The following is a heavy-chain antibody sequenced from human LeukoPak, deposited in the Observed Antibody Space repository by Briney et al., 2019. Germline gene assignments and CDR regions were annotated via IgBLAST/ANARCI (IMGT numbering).Heavy chain of an antibody. CDR3: ARRGSSWYPNPFSDY. D-gene: IGHD6-13*01. CDR2: IYPGDSDT. CDR1: GYSFTSYW. J-gene: IGHJ4*02. Sequence: GESLKISCKGSGYSFTSYWIGWVRQMPGKGLEWMGIIYPGDSDTRYSPSFQGQVTISADKSISTAYLQWSSLKASDTAMYYCARRGSSWYPNPFSDYWGQGTLVTVSS. V-gene: IGHV5-51*01.